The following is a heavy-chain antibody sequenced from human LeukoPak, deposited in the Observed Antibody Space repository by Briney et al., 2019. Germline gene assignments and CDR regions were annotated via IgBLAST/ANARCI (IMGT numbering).Heavy chain of an antibody. V-gene: IGHV3-74*01. CDR2: INSDGSST. Sequence: PGGSLRLSCAASGFTFSSYWMHWVRQAPGKGLVWVSRINSDGSSTSYADSVKGRFTISRDNAKNTLYLQMNSLRAADTAVYYCARAPSGCGGTCPSDHWGPGTLVIVSS. J-gene: IGHJ4*02. CDR1: GFTFSSYW. CDR3: ARAPSGCGGTCPSDH. D-gene: IGHD2-15*01.